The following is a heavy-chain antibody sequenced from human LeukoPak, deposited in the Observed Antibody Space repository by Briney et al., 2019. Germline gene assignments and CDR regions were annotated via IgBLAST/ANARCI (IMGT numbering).Heavy chain of an antibody. Sequence: GASVKVSCKASGYTFTSYGISWVRQAPGQGLEWMGRIIPILGIANYAQKFQGRVTITADKSTSTAYMELSSLRSEDTAVYYCASHPRADWAFDIWGQGTMVTVSS. V-gene: IGHV1-69*04. D-gene: IGHD2-21*01. J-gene: IGHJ3*02. CDR2: IIPILGIA. CDR1: GYTFTSYG. CDR3: ASHPRADWAFDI.